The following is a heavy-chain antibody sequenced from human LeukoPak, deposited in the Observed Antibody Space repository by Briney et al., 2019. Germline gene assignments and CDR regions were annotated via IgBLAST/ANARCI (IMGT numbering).Heavy chain of an antibody. CDR1: RFTFSSYW. CDR2: IKQDGSEK. J-gene: IGHJ4*02. Sequence: GGSLRLSCAASRFTFSSYWMSWVRQAPGKGLEWVANIKQDGSEKYYVDSVRGRFTISRDNAKNSLYLQMNSLRAEDTAVYYCARAYYDSSGYYYVYFDYWGQGTLVTVSS. V-gene: IGHV3-7*01. CDR3: ARAYYDSSGYYYVYFDY. D-gene: IGHD3-22*01.